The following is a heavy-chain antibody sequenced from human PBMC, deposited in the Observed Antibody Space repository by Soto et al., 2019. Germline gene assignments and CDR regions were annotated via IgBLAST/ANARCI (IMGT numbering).Heavy chain of an antibody. CDR1: GFTFSSYA. Sequence: GGSLRLSGAASGFTFSSYAMSWVPQAPGKGLEWASAISGSGGSTYYADSVKGRSTISKDNTKNASYLEMNSLRAEDTAVYCCAKAHTPGYRFDYWGQGTLVTVSS. CDR3: AKAHTPGYRFDY. CDR2: ISGSGGST. J-gene: IGHJ4*02. D-gene: IGHD1-1*01. V-gene: IGHV3-23*01.